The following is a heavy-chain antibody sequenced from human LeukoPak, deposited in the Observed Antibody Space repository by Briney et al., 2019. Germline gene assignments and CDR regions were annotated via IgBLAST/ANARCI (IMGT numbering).Heavy chain of an antibody. V-gene: IGHV1-46*01. Sequence: ASVKVSCKASGYTFTSYYMHWVRQAPGQGLEWMGIINPSGGSTSYAQKFQGRVTITADKSTSTAYMELSSLRSEDTAVYYCARIRAYYYDSSGYFDAFDIWGQGTMVTVSS. CDR1: GYTFTSYY. CDR3: ARIRAYYYDSSGYFDAFDI. CDR2: INPSGGST. D-gene: IGHD3-22*01. J-gene: IGHJ3*02.